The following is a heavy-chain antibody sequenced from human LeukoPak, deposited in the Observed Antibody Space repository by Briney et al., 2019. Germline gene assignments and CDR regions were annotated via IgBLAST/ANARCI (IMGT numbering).Heavy chain of an antibody. CDR2: FYYSGST. CDR3: ARIGAQSGNY. CDR1: GGSISSYY. D-gene: IGHD3-10*01. J-gene: IGHJ4*02. Sequence: SETLSLICTVSGGSISSYYWSWIRQPPGKGLEWIGYFYYSGSTKYNPSLKSRVTISVDTSKTQFSLKLNSVTAADTAVYYCARIGAQSGNYWGQGTLVTVSS. V-gene: IGHV4-59*01.